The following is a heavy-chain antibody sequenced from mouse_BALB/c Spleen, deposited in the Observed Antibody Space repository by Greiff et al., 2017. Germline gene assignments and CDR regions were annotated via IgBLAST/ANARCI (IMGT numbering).Heavy chain of an antibody. D-gene: IGHD3-1*01. CDR2: INPSTGYT. CDR3: ARYSAHVGAY. Sequence: VQLQQSGAELAKPGASVKMSCKASGYTFTSYWMHWVKQRPGQGLEWIGYINPSTGYTEYNQKFKDKATLTADKSSSTAYMQLSSLTSEDSAVYYCARYSAHVGAYWGQGTLVTVSA. V-gene: IGHV1-7*01. J-gene: IGHJ3*01. CDR1: GYTFTSYW.